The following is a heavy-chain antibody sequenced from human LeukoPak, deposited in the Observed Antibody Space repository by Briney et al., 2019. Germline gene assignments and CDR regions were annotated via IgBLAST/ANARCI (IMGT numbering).Heavy chain of an antibody. Sequence: GGSLRLSCAASGFTFDDYAMHWVRQAPGKGLEWVSLISWDGGSTYYADSVKGRFTISRDNAKNSLYLQMNSLRAEDTALYYCARSGVGYCTNGVCFVDYLGQGTLVTVSS. D-gene: IGHD2-8*01. V-gene: IGHV3-43D*03. CDR1: GFTFDDYA. CDR3: ARSGVGYCTNGVCFVDY. CDR2: ISWDGGST. J-gene: IGHJ4*02.